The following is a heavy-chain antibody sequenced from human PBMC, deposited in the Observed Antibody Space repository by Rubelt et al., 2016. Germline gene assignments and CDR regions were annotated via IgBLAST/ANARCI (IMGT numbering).Heavy chain of an antibody. CDR2: IYYSGST. D-gene: IGHD6-13*01. J-gene: IGHJ2*01. Sequence: QLQLQESGPGLVKPSETLSLTCTVSGGSISSSSYYWGWIRQPPGKGLEWIGSIYYSGSTNCNPSLKGRVTISADTSKSQFSLRLSSVTAADTAVYYCARDRDRYSSSWCHVFDLWGRGTLVTVSS. V-gene: IGHV4-39*07. CDR1: GGSISSSSYY. CDR3: ARDRDRYSSSWCHVFDL.